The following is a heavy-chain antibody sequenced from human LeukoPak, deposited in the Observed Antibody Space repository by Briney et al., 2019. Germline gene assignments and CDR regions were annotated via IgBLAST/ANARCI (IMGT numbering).Heavy chain of an antibody. D-gene: IGHD3-9*01. CDR1: GGSISSGSYY. Sequence: SQTLSLTCTVSGGSISSGSYYWSWIRQPAGKGLEWIGRIYTSGSTNYNPSLKSRVTISVDTSKNQFSLKLSSATAADTAVYYCARLMSDWSPFDSWSQGTLVTVSS. J-gene: IGHJ4*02. CDR2: IYTSGST. CDR3: ARLMSDWSPFDS. V-gene: IGHV4-61*02.